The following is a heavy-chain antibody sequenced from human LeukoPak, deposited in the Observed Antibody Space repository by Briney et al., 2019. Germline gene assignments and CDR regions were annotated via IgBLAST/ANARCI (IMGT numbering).Heavy chain of an antibody. CDR3: ARDLYYGSGSYYYYYYMDV. Sequence: SETLSLTCTVSGGSISSYYWSWIRQPPGKGLEWIGYIYYSGSTNYNPSLKSRVTMSVDTSKNQFSLKLSSVTAADTAVYYCARDLYYGSGSYYYYYYMDVWGKGTTVTISS. CDR1: GGSISSYY. J-gene: IGHJ6*03. D-gene: IGHD3-10*01. V-gene: IGHV4-59*12. CDR2: IYYSGST.